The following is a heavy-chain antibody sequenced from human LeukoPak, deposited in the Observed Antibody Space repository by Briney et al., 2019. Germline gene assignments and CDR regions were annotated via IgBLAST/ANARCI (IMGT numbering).Heavy chain of an antibody. J-gene: IGHJ4*01. CDR2: IYHSGST. D-gene: IGHD2-2*02. Sequence: SETLSLTCTVSGGSISSGDYYWSWIRQPPGKGLEWIGYIYHSGSTYFNPSLKSRVTISLDASQNQFSVKLSSVTAADTAVYYCARGQGTIVVVPTAIIGPYFDYWGHGTLVPVYS. CDR3: ARGQGTIVVVPTAIIGPYFDY. CDR1: GGSISSGDYY. V-gene: IGHV4-30-4*08.